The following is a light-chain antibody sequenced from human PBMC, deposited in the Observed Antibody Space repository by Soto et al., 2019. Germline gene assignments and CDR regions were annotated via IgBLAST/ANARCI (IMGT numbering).Light chain of an antibody. V-gene: IGKV3-20*01. Sequence: EIVLTQSPGTLSLSPGERATLSCRASQSVSSSYLAWYQQKPGQAPRLLIYDASSWATGIPDRFSGGGSGTDFTLTISRLEPEDFAVYYCQQYGSSPRTFGQGTKVEIK. CDR1: QSVSSSY. CDR2: DAS. J-gene: IGKJ1*01. CDR3: QQYGSSPRT.